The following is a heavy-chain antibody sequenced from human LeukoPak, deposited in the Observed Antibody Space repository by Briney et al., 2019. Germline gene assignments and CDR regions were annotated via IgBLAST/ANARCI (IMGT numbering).Heavy chain of an antibody. V-gene: IGHV3-7*01. J-gene: IGHJ4*02. D-gene: IGHD6-13*01. Sequence: GWSLRLSCVASGFTFSSYWMTWVRQAPGKGLEWVANIKPDGSVGYYVDSVRGRFLISRDNAGNSLYLQMNSLRVEDTAVYYCTQNLVAAAGDHWGQGTLLIVSS. CDR2: IKPDGSVG. CDR3: TQNLVAAAGDH. CDR1: GFTFSSYW.